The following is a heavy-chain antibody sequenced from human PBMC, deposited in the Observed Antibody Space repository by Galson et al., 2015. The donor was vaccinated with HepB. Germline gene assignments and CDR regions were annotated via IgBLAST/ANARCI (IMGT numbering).Heavy chain of an antibody. CDR3: ARAPTGTTYPYNFDY. V-gene: IGHV5-51*03. Sequence: QSGAEVKEPGESLRISCKGSGYSFTNYWIGWVRQMPGKGLEWMGIIYPGDSDTRYSPSFQGQVTISVDKAISTAYLQWSCLKASDTAMYFCARAPTGTTYPYNFDYWGQGTLFTVSS. CDR1: GYSFTNYW. D-gene: IGHD1-1*01. J-gene: IGHJ4*02. CDR2: IYPGDSDT.